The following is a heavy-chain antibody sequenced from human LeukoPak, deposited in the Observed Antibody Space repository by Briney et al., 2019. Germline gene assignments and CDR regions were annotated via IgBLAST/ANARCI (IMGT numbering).Heavy chain of an antibody. CDR3: ARAAKRSYYANWFDP. CDR2: TSSSSSYI. D-gene: IGHD1-26*01. J-gene: IGHJ5*02. V-gene: IGHV3-21*01. Sequence: GGSLRLSCAASGFTFSSYSMNWVRQAPGKGLEWVSSTSSSSSYIYYADSVKGRFTISRDNAKNSLYLQMNSLRAEDTAVYYCARAAKRSYYANWFDPWGQGTLVTVSS. CDR1: GFTFSSYS.